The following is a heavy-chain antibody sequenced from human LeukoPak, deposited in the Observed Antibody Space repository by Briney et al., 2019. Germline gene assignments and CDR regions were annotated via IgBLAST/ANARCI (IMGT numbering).Heavy chain of an antibody. CDR1: GGSFSGYY. D-gene: IGHD5-24*01. V-gene: IGHV4-34*01. CDR2: INHSGST. J-gene: IGHJ4*02. CDR3: ARWGGYKNYFDY. Sequence: ASETLSLTCAVYGGSFSGYYWSWIRQSPGKGLEWIGEINHSGSTNYNPSLKSRVTISVDTSKNQFSLKLSSVTAADTAVYYCARWGGYKNYFDYWGQGTLVTVSS.